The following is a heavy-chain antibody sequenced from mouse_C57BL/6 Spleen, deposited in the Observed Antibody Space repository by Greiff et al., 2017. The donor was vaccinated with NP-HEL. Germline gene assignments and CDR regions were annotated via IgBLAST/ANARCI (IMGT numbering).Heavy chain of an antibody. CDR3: ARGGYDGPWFAY. J-gene: IGHJ3*01. CDR2: IYPGDGDT. D-gene: IGHD2-2*01. V-gene: IGHV1-82*01. Sequence: QVQLQQPGTELVKPGASVKLSCKASGYAFSSSWMNWVKQRPGKGLEWIGRIYPGDGDTNYNGKFKGKATLTADKSSSTAYMQLSSLTSEDSAVYFCARGGYDGPWFAYWGQGTLVTVSA. CDR1: GYAFSSSW.